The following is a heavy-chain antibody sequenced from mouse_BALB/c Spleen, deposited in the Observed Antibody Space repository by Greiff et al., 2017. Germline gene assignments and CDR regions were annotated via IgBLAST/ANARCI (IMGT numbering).Heavy chain of an antibody. CDR3: ARWGFYDYDYYFDY. J-gene: IGHJ2*01. D-gene: IGHD2-4*01. CDR2: ISYSGST. Sequence: DVMLVESGPSLVKPSQTLSLTCSVTGDSITSGYWNWIRKFPGNKLEYMGYISYSGSTYYNPSLKSRISITRDTSKNQYYLQLNSVTTEDTATYYCARWGFYDYDYYFDYWGQGTTLTVSS. V-gene: IGHV3-8*02. CDR1: GDSITSGY.